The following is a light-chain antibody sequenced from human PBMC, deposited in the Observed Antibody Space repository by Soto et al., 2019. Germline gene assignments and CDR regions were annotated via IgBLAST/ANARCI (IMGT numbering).Light chain of an antibody. CDR3: QQRSNWPPWT. Sequence: EIVLTQSQSTLSLSPGERAILSCRASQSVNSYLAWYQQKPGQAPRLLIYDASNRATGIPARFSGSGSGTDFALTISSLEPEDFAVYYCQQRSNWPPWTFGQGTKVEVK. CDR2: DAS. CDR1: QSVNSY. J-gene: IGKJ1*01. V-gene: IGKV3-11*01.